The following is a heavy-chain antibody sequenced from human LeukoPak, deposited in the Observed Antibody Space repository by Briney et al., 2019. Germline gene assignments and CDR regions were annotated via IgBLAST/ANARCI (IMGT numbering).Heavy chain of an antibody. CDR1: GFTFSSCS. CDR2: ICSSSSTI. V-gene: IGHV3-48*04. CDR3: ARDRGSSWYLTDHYYYGMDV. Sequence: GGSLRLSCAASGFTFSSCSMNWVRQAPGKGLEWVSYICSSSSTIYYADSVKGRFTISRDNAKNSLYLQMNSLRAEDTAVYYCARDRGSSWYLTDHYYYGMDVWGQGTTVTVSS. J-gene: IGHJ6*02. D-gene: IGHD6-13*01.